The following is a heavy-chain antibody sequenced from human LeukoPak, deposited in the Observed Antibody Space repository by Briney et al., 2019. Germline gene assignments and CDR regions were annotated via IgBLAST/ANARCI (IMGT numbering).Heavy chain of an antibody. J-gene: IGHJ4*02. Sequence: PSETLSLTCGVSGTSFSSYYWSWIRQAPGKGLEWVSYISSSGTTIYYADSVKGRFTISRDNAKNSLYLQMSSLRAEDTAVYYCARKLVHYFDYWGQGTLVTVSS. CDR2: ISSSGTTI. CDR1: GTSFSSYY. CDR3: ARKLVHYFDY. D-gene: IGHD6-6*01. V-gene: IGHV3-11*04.